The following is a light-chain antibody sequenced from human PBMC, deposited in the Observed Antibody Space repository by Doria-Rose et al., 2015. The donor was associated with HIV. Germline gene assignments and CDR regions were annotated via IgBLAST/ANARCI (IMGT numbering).Light chain of an antibody. CDR2: DAS. V-gene: IGKV3-20*01. CDR1: QRVKSRY. Sequence: TQSPGTLSLPPGERATLSCRASQRVKSRYLASYQHKPGQAPRLLIYDASTRATGIPDRFSGSGSGTDFTLTISRLEPEDVAVYYCQQYGTSRGTFGQGTRLEIK. J-gene: IGKJ5*01. CDR3: QQYGTSRGT.